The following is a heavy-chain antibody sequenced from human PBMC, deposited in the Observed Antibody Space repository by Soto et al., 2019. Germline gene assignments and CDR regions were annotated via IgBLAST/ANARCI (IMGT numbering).Heavy chain of an antibody. CDR1: GFTFSSYS. CDR2: ISSSSSYI. CDR3: ARDYYYGTLEYYYYYYYMDV. V-gene: IGHV3-21*01. Sequence: GGSLRLSCAASGFTFSSYSMNWVRQAPGKGLEWVSSISSSSSYIYYADSVKGRFTISRDNAKNSLYLQMTSLRAEDTAVYYCARDYYYGTLEYYYYYYYMDVWGKGTTVTVSS. J-gene: IGHJ6*03. D-gene: IGHD3-22*01.